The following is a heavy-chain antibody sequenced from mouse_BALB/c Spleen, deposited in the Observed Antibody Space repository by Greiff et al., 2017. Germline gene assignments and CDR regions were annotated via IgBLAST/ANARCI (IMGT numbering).Heavy chain of an antibody. Sequence: VQLQQSGPELVKPGASVKMSCKASGYTFTSYVMHWVKQKPGQGLEWIGYINPYNDGTKYNEKFKGKATLTSDKSSSTAYMELSSLTSEDSAVYYCAREPTATGSWYFDYWGQGTTLTVSS. CDR1: GYTFTSYV. V-gene: IGHV1-14*01. CDR2: INPYNDGT. J-gene: IGHJ2*01. CDR3: AREPTATGSWYFDY. D-gene: IGHD1-2*01.